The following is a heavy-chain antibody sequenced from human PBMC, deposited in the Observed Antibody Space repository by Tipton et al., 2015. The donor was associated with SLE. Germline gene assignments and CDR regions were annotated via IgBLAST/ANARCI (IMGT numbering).Heavy chain of an antibody. CDR2: ITWNGGTS. CDR3: ARDHIAVAGTALGH. CDR1: GFSFNDFG. Sequence: SLRLSCAASGFSFNDFGMSWVRQVPGKGLEWVSDITWNGGTSVYADSVKGRFTISRDNAKNSLYLQMNSLKVEDTALYYCARDHIAVAGTALGHWGRGTLVTVSS. D-gene: IGHD6-19*01. V-gene: IGHV3-20*04. J-gene: IGHJ4*02.